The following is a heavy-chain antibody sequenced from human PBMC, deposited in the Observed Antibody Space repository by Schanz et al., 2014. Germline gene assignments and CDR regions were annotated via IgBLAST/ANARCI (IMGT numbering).Heavy chain of an antibody. CDR3: AKSPVIRSYYYYGMDV. Sequence: EVQLVESGGGLVQPGGSLRLSCAASGFTFSRNAMNWVRQAPGKGPEWVSYISSGGSDTYYADSVQGRFTISRDNSKNTLYLQMNSLRAEDTAVYYCAKSPVIRSYYYYGMDVWGQGTTVTVSS. V-gene: IGHV3-48*01. J-gene: IGHJ6*02. CDR2: ISSGGSDT. CDR1: GFTFSRNA. D-gene: IGHD4-4*01.